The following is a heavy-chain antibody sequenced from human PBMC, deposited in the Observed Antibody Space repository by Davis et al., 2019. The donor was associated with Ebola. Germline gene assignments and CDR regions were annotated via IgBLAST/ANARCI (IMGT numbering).Heavy chain of an antibody. J-gene: IGHJ5*02. D-gene: IGHD6-6*01. V-gene: IGHV5-51*01. CDR1: GNRFSSHW. CDR3: ARRPTSKDIAANWFDP. Sequence: GESLKISCKDSGNRFSSHWIGWVRQMPGKGLEWMGMIYPGDSDTRYSPSFQGHFTISVDKSISTAYLQWSSLKASDTAMYYCARRPTSKDIAANWFDPWGQGTLVTVSS. CDR2: IYPGDSDT.